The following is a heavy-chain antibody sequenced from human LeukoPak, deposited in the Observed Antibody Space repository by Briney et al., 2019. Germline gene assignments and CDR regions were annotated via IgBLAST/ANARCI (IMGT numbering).Heavy chain of an antibody. CDR2: IYPGDSDT. CDR3: ARQWYEDTAMVDY. D-gene: IGHD5-18*01. Sequence: GASLKISCKGSGYSFSSYWIGWVRQMPGKGLEWMGIIYPGDSDTRYSPSFQGQVTISADKSISTAYLQWSSLKASDTAMYYCARQWYEDTAMVDYWGQGTLVTVSS. J-gene: IGHJ4*02. CDR1: GYSFSSYW. V-gene: IGHV5-51*01.